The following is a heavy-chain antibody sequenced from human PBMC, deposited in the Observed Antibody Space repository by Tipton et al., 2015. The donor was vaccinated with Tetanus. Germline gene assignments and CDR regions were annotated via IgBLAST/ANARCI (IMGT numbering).Heavy chain of an antibody. CDR2: MNPKTGPA. CDR1: GYAFASYD. Sequence: QSGPEVKKPGASVKVSCKAYGYAFASYDLNWVRQASGQGLEWLGYMNPKTGPAGYAQKFQGRVAMTTDTSTSTAYMELRSLTSDDTAVYYCVQDADMWGVRKVFDIWGQGTMVTVSS. CDR3: VQDADMWGVRKVFDI. J-gene: IGHJ3*02. D-gene: IGHD1-14*01. V-gene: IGHV1-8*01.